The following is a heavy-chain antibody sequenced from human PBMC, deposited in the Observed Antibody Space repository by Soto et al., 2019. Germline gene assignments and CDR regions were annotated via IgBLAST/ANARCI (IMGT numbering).Heavy chain of an antibody. J-gene: IGHJ6*02. D-gene: IGHD3-16*01. CDR2: SFYSGIT. V-gene: IGHV4-30-4*01. CDR3: ARGSGLGVAGMDV. CDR1: GDSINSGDYY. Sequence: QVQLQESGPRLVKPLQTLSLTCTVSGDSINSGDYYWSWIRQPPGRGLEWVGYSFYSGITAYNPSLKCRMTISMDTSKNQCSLWLNSVTAADTAVYFCARGSGLGVAGMDVWGQGTTGSVSS.